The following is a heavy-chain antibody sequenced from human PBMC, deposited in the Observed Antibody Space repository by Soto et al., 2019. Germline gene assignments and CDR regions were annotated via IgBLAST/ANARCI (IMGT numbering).Heavy chain of an antibody. Sequence: SETLSLTCAVYGGSFSGYYWSWIRQPPGKGLEWIGSIYYSGTTNYNPSLKSRITVSIDTSKNQFSLNLTSVTAADTALYYCARQRRGGYWFAPWGQGTPVTVSS. CDR1: GGSFSGYY. V-gene: IGHV4-34*10. J-gene: IGHJ5*02. CDR3: ARQRRGGYWFAP. CDR2: IYYSGTT.